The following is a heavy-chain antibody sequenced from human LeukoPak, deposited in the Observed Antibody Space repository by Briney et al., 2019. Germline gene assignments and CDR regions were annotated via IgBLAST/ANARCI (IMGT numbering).Heavy chain of an antibody. J-gene: IGHJ4*02. D-gene: IGHD1-14*01. CDR3: ARLSVTGGTPYNY. Sequence: PGESLKISCQASGYSFTSKSINWVRQMPGKGLEWMGRIDPSDSYTNYSPSFQGHVTISVDKSISSAFLQWSSLEASDTAIYYCARLSVTGGTPYNYWGPGTLITVSS. CDR2: IDPSDSYT. CDR1: GYSFTSKS. V-gene: IGHV5-10-1*01.